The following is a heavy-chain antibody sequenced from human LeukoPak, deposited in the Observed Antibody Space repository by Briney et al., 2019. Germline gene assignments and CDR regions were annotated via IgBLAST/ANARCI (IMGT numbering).Heavy chain of an antibody. CDR2: INHSGST. Sequence: SETLSLTCAVYGGSFSGYYWSWIRQPPGKGLEWIGEINHSGSTNYNPSLKSRVTISVDTSKNQFSLKLSSVTAADTAVYYCATRGYSYGYPGKIDYWGQGTLVTVSS. J-gene: IGHJ4*02. V-gene: IGHV4-34*01. D-gene: IGHD5-18*01. CDR3: ATRGYSYGYPGKIDY. CDR1: GGSFSGYY.